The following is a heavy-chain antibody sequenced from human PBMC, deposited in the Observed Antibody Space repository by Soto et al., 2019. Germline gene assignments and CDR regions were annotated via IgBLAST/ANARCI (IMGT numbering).Heavy chain of an antibody. CDR1: GYTFTLYW. V-gene: IGHV5-51*01. Sequence: PGESLTSSGPISGYTFTLYWIGWVRQMPGKGLEWMGIIYPSDSDTRYSPSFQGQVTISADQSINTAYLQWDSLKASDTAIYYCARPANTVADHFDLWGQGTPVTVSS. J-gene: IGHJ4*02. CDR3: ARPANTVADHFDL. D-gene: IGHD4-17*01. CDR2: IYPSDSDT.